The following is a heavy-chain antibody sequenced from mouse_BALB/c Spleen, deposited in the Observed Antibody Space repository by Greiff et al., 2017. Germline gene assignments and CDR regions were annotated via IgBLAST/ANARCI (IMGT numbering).Heavy chain of an antibody. Sequence: QVQLKESGAELVRPGTSVKVSCKASGYAFTNYLIEWVKQRPGQGLEWIGVINPGSGGTNYNEKFKGKATLTADKSSSTAYMQLSSLTSDDSAVYFGARGATVVAYYFDYWGQGTTLTVSA. CDR2: INPGSGGT. J-gene: IGHJ2*01. CDR1: GYAFTNYL. V-gene: IGHV1-54*01. CDR3: ARGATVVAYYFDY. D-gene: IGHD1-1*01.